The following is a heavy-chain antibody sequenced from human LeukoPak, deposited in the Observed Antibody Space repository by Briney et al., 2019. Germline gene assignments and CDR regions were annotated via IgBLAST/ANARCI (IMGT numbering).Heavy chain of an antibody. CDR3: ARGSEYQLPDFDY. CDR2: LYYSGST. V-gene: IGHV4-39*07. Sequence: SETLSLTCTVSGGSISSSPYYWGWIRQPPGKGLEWIGSLYYSGSTYHNPSLKSRVTISVDTSKNQFSLKLSSVTAADTAVYYCARGSEYQLPDFDYWGQGTLVTVSS. CDR1: GGSISSSPYY. J-gene: IGHJ4*02. D-gene: IGHD2-2*01.